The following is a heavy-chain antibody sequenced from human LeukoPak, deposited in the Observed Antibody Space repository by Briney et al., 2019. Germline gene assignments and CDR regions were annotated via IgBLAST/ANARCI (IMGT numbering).Heavy chain of an antibody. CDR1: GYTFTGYY. J-gene: IGHJ5*02. CDR3: ARVPAAIWRWFDP. CDR2: INPNSGGT. Sequence: ASVKVSCKASGYTFTGYYMHWERQAPGQGLEWMGWINPNSGGTNYAQKFQGRVTMTRDTSISTAYMELSRLRSDDTAVYYCARVPAAIWRWFDPWGQGTLVTVSS. V-gene: IGHV1-2*02. D-gene: IGHD2-2*01.